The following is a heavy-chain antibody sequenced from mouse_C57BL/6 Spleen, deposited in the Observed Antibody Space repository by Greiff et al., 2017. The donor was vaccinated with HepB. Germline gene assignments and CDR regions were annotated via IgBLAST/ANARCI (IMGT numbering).Heavy chain of an antibody. CDR2: IYPGSGNT. Sequence: VKLMESGAELVRPGASVKLSCKASGYTFTDYYINWVKQRPGQGLEWIARIYPGSGNTYYNEKFKGKATLTAEKSSSTAYMQLSSLTSEDSAVYFCARGGALRGGNWYFDVWGTGTTVTVSS. D-gene: IGHD1-1*01. V-gene: IGHV1-76*01. CDR1: GYTFTDYY. J-gene: IGHJ1*03. CDR3: ARGGALRGGNWYFDV.